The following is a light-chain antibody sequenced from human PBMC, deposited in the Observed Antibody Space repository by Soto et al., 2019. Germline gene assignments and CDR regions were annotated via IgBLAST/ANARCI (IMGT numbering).Light chain of an antibody. CDR1: SSDVGGYNY. J-gene: IGLJ1*01. CDR2: DVS. CDR3: SSYTSSSSTYV. Sequence: QSVLAQPASVSGSPGQSITISCTGTSSDVGGYNYVSWYQQHPGKAPKLMIYDVSNRPSGVSNRFPGSKSGNTASLTISGLQAEDEADYYCSSYTSSSSTYVFGNGTNATVL. V-gene: IGLV2-14*01.